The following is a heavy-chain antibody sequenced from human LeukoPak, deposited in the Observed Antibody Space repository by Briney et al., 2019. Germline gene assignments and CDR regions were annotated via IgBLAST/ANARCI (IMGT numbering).Heavy chain of an antibody. J-gene: IGHJ4*02. Sequence: SETLSLTCTVSGYSISSGYYWGWIRQPPGKGLEWIGSIYHSGSTYYNPSPKSRATISVDTSKNQFSLKLSSVTAADTAVYYCARRYREFDYWGQGTLVTVSS. CDR2: IYHSGST. CDR1: GYSISSGYY. D-gene: IGHD5-12*01. V-gene: IGHV4-38-2*02. CDR3: ARRYREFDY.